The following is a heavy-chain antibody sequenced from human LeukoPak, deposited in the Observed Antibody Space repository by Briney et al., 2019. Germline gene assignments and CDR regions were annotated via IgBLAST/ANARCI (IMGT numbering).Heavy chain of an antibody. J-gene: IGHJ5*02. Sequence: SVKVSXKASGGTFSSYAISWVRQAPGQGLEWMGGIIPIFGTANYAQKFQGRVTITADESTSTAYMELSSLRSEDTAVYYCARDLGDCSGGSCYTPWGQGTLVTVSS. D-gene: IGHD2-15*01. CDR2: IIPIFGTA. V-gene: IGHV1-69*01. CDR3: ARDLGDCSGGSCYTP. CDR1: GGTFSSYA.